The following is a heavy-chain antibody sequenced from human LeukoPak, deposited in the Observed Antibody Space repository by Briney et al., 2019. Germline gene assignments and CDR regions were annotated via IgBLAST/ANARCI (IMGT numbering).Heavy chain of an antibody. Sequence: SAKLSCKSSGGTFSSYAISCVLHAPGQRLEWMKGIIPIFGTPNYSQKFQARGTITAYESTSTAYIDRSNLRSEDTAVYYCAYASTVITLDCWGQGTLVTVSS. V-gene: IGHV1-69*13. CDR3: AYASTVITLDC. J-gene: IGHJ4*02. CDR2: IIPIFGTP. D-gene: IGHD4-23*01. CDR1: GGTFSSYA.